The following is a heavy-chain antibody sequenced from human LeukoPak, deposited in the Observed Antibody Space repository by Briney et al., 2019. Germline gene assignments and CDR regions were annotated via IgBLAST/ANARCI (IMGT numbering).Heavy chain of an antibody. D-gene: IGHD3-22*01. J-gene: IGHJ4*02. CDR3: SRSAYYDGSGNYYDY. Sequence: LRLSCXXSGXTFSSYWMHWVRQAPGKGLVWVSRISDGGSTTTYADSVKGRFTISRDNAKNTLYLQMNGLRAEDTAVYYCSRSAYYDGSGNYYDYWGQGTLVTVSS. CDR1: GXTFSSYW. V-gene: IGHV3-74*01. CDR2: ISDGGSTT.